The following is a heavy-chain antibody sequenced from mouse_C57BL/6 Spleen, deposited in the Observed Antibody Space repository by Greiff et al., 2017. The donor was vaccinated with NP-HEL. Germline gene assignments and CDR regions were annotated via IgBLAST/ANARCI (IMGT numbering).Heavy chain of an antibody. CDR3: VRLGYSNEFYYAMDY. J-gene: IGHJ4*01. D-gene: IGHD2-5*01. CDR1: GYAFSSSW. V-gene: IGHV1-82*01. CDR2: IYPGDGDT. Sequence: QVQLQQSGPELVKPGASVKISCKASGYAFSSSWMNWVKQRPGKGLEWIGRIYPGDGDTNYNGKFKGKATLTADKSSSTAYMQLSSLTSEDSAVYFCVRLGYSNEFYYAMDYWGQGTSVTVSS.